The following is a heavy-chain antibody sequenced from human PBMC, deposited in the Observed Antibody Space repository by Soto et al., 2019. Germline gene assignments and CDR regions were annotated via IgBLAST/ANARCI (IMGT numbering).Heavy chain of an antibody. CDR1: GYTFTSYA. J-gene: IGHJ3*02. D-gene: IGHD3-22*01. CDR3: ARPGDHYYDSSGYQYVFAI. V-gene: IGHV1-3*01. Sequence: ASVKVSCKASGYTFTSYAMHWVRQAPGQRLEWMGWINAGNGNTKYSQKFQGRVTMTTDTSTSTAYMELRSLRSDDTAVYYCARPGDHYYDSSGYQYVFAIRAQGTAVTVSS. CDR2: INAGNGNT.